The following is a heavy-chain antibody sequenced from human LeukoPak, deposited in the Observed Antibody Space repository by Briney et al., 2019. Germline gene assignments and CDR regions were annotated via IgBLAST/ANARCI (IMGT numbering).Heavy chain of an antibody. CDR2: IDKNSGLI. CDR1: ESTFSTYE. Sequence: GGSLRLSCAASESTFSTYEMNWIRQAPGKGLEWVAYIDKNSGLIYYADSVKGRFTISRDNSKNSLYLQMNRLRAEDTAVYYCASLRGYGDYVSLYYFDYWGQGTLVTVSS. J-gene: IGHJ4*02. V-gene: IGHV3-48*03. D-gene: IGHD4-17*01. CDR3: ASLRGYGDYVSLYYFDY.